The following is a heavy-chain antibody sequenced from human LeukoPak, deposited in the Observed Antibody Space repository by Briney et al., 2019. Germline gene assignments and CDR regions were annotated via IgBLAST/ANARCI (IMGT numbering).Heavy chain of an antibody. CDR2: INPNSGGT. Sequence: ASVKVPCKASRYTFTGYYMHWVRQAPGQGLEWMGRINPNSGGTNYAQKFQGRVTMTRDTSISTAYMELSRLRSDDTAVYYCARGSGSYSDFDYWGQGTLVTVSS. D-gene: IGHD3-10*01. J-gene: IGHJ4*02. V-gene: IGHV1-2*06. CDR3: ARGSGSYSDFDY. CDR1: RYTFTGYY.